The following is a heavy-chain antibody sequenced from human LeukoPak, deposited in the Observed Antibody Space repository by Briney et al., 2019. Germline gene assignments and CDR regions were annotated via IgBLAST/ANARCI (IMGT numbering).Heavy chain of an antibody. V-gene: IGHV3-74*01. CDR1: GFTFSTYW. Sequence: GGSLRLSCAASGFTFSTYWMHWVRQAPGKGLVWVSRINSDGSTTSYADSVKGRFTISRDNAKNTLYLQMNRLRAEDTAVYYCARDGGLHTNFDYWGQGTLLTVSS. CDR2: INSDGSTT. D-gene: IGHD2-15*01. CDR3: ARDGGLHTNFDY. J-gene: IGHJ4*02.